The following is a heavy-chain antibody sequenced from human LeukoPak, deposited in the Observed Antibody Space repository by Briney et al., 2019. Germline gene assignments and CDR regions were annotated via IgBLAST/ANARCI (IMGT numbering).Heavy chain of an antibody. D-gene: IGHD1-20*01. CDR3: ARDNWNVGWFDP. CDR1: GGSISSGGYS. V-gene: IGHV4-30-4*07. J-gene: IGHJ5*02. Sequence: KTSETLSLTCAVSGGSISSGGYSWSWIRQPPGKGLEWIGYIYYSGSTYYNPSLKSRVTISVDTSKTQFSLKLSSVTAADTAVYYCARDNWNVGWFDPWGQGTLVTVPS. CDR2: IYYSGST.